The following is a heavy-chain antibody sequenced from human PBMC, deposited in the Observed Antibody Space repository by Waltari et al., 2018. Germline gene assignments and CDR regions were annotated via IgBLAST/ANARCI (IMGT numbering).Heavy chain of an antibody. V-gene: IGHV3-13*01. CDR1: GFTFSSYD. Sequence: EVQLVESGGGLVQPGGSLRLSCAASGFTFSSYDMHWVRQATGKGLEWVSAIGTAGDTYYPGSVKGRFTISRENAKNSLYLQMNSLRAGDTAVYYCARGGSSGLFDYWGQGTLVTVSS. CDR3: ARGGSSGLFDY. J-gene: IGHJ4*02. D-gene: IGHD3-16*01. CDR2: IGTAGDT.